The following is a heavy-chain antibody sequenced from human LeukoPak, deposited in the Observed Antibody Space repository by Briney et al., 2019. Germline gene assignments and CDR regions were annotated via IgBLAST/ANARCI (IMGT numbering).Heavy chain of an antibody. J-gene: IGHJ3*02. CDR3: ARGGRSSSTTAFDI. Sequence: PSETLSLTCTVSGGSISSYYWSWIRQPPGKGLEWIGYIYYSGSTNYNPSLKSRVTISVDRPKNQFSLKLSSVTAADTAVYYCARGGRSSSTTAFDIWGQGTMVTVSS. D-gene: IGHD6-13*01. CDR2: IYYSGST. CDR1: GGSISSYY. V-gene: IGHV4-59*01.